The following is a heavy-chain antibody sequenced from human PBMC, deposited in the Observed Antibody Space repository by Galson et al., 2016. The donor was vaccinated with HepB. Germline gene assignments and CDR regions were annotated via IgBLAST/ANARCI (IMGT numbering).Heavy chain of an antibody. Sequence: SVKVSCKASGYTFTSFYIHWVRQAPGQGLEWMGAINTNSGGTDYAQKFQGRVSMTRDRSTSTVYMEVSRLSSEDTAIYFCSRGMGVGFYYGPDYWGQGTLVTASS. CDR2: INTNSGGT. D-gene: IGHD3-10*01. J-gene: IGHJ4*02. V-gene: IGHV1-46*03. CDR1: GYTFTSFY. CDR3: SRGMGVGFYYGPDY.